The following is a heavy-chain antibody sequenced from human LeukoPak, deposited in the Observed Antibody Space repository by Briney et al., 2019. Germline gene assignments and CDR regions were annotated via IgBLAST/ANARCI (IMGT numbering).Heavy chain of an antibody. J-gene: IGHJ1*01. CDR3: ARRRYYDSTGYLD. CDR2: IYYRGST. D-gene: IGHD3-22*01. V-gene: IGHV4-39*01. Sequence: SETLSLTCTVSGGSISSSSYYWGWIRQPPGKGLEWIGDIYYRGSTYYNPSLKSRVSISIDTSNNQFSLTLNSVTAADTALYFCARRRYYDSTGYLDWGQGTLVTVSS. CDR1: GGSISSSSYY.